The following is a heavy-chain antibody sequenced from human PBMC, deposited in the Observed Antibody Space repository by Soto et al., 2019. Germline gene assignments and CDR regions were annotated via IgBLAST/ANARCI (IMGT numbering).Heavy chain of an antibody. Sequence: GGSLRLSCAASGFTFSSYSMNWVRQAPGKGLEWVSSISSSSSYIYYADSVKGRFTISRDNAKNSLYLQMNSLRAEDTAVYYCARGGFKRWLQLSSDYYYGMDVWGQGTTVTVSS. V-gene: IGHV3-21*01. CDR1: GFTFSSYS. D-gene: IGHD5-12*01. CDR3: ARGGFKRWLQLSSDYYYGMDV. CDR2: ISSSSSYI. J-gene: IGHJ6*02.